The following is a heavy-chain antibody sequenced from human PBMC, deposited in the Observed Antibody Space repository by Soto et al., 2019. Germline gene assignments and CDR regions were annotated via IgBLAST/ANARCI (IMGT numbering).Heavy chain of an antibody. V-gene: IGHV3-15*01. Sequence: PVGSLRLSCAASVFTFSNARMNWVRHAPGKGLEWVGHIRSETDGGTIVYPAPVKGRFIISRDDSRNTLYLQMNNLKTEDTAVYYCTTANQRGPDYWGQGTLVTVSS. CDR3: TTANQRGPDY. CDR1: VFTFSNAR. J-gene: IGHJ4*02. CDR2: IRSETDGGTI. D-gene: IGHD1-1*01.